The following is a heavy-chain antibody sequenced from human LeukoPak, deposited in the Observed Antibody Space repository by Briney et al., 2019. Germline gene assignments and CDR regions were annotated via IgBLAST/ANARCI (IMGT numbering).Heavy chain of an antibody. D-gene: IGHD3-16*01. J-gene: IGHJ4*02. CDR3: ASHDVGVGYALDY. CDR2: IYYSGST. Sequence: SETLSLTCTVSGGSISSYYWSWIRQPPGKGLEWIGNIYYSGSTYYNPSLRSRVTISVDTSKNQFSLKLSSVTAADTAVYYCASHDVGVGYALDYWGQGTLVTVSS. V-gene: IGHV4-59*04. CDR1: GGSISSYY.